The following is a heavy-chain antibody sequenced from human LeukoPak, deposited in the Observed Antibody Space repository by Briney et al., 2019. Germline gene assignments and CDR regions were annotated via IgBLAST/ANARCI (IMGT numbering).Heavy chain of an antibody. V-gene: IGHV3-23*01. CDR3: AKGWGDSGYDFIDY. J-gene: IGHJ4*02. Sequence: GGSLRLSCAASGFTFSSYAMSGVRQAPGKGLEWVSAISGSGGSTYYADSVKGRFTISRDNSKNTLYLQMNSLRAEDTAVYYCAKGWGDSGYDFIDYWGQGTLVTVSS. CDR2: ISGSGGST. D-gene: IGHD5-12*01. CDR1: GFTFSSYA.